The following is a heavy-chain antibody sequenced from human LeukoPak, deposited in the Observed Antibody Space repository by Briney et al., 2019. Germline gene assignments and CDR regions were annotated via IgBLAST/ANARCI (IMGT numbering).Heavy chain of an antibody. CDR1: GDSISSSSYY. J-gene: IGHJ4*02. CDR2: VSNSGST. CDR3: AREGRYGGKGAY. D-gene: IGHD4-23*01. V-gene: IGHV4-61*01. Sequence: KPSETLSLTCTVSGDSISSSSYYWGWIRQPPGKGLEWIGYVSNSGSTIYNPSLKSRVTMSVDTSKNQFSLELHSVAAADTAVYYCAREGRYGGKGAYWGQGTLVTVSS.